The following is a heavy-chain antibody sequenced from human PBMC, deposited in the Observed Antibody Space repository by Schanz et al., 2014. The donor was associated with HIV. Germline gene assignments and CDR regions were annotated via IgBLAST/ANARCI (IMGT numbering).Heavy chain of an antibody. Sequence: VQLVESGGGLVQPGRSLRVSCAASGFMFSSYGMSWVRQAPGKGLEWVSLIGSGGGDTYYADSVKGRFSISRDNSKNTLFLQMNSLRAEDTAVYYCAKDYYGLLDHWGQGTLVTVSS. V-gene: IGHV3-23*04. CDR1: GFMFSSYG. CDR2: IGSGGGDT. J-gene: IGHJ4*02. CDR3: AKDYYGLLDH. D-gene: IGHD1-26*01.